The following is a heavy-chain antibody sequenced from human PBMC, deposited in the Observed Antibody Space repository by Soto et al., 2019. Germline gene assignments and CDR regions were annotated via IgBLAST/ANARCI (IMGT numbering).Heavy chain of an antibody. CDR1: GFNFSSYA. J-gene: IGHJ5*02. D-gene: IGHD3-22*01. CDR2: ISGSGGST. Sequence: GSLSLSCAASGFNFSSYAMSWVRPAPGKGLEWVSAISGSGGSTYYADSVKGRFTISRDNSKNTLYLQMNSLRAEDTAVYYCAKDYDSSGYYYTGFDPWGQGTLVTVSS. V-gene: IGHV3-23*01. CDR3: AKDYDSSGYYYTGFDP.